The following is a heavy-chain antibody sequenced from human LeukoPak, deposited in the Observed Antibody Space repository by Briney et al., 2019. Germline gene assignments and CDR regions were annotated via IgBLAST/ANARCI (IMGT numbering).Heavy chain of an antibody. CDR2: INPNSGGT. D-gene: IGHD2-15*01. CDR3: AIVLYCSGGSCYSGDYYGMDV. J-gene: IGHJ6*02. CDR1: GYTFTGYY. V-gene: IGHV1-2*02. Sequence: GASVKVSCKASGYTFTGYYMHWVRQAPGQGLEWMGWINPNSGGTNYAQKFQGGVTMTRDTSISTAYMELSRLRSDDTAVYYCAIVLYCSGGSCYSGDYYGMDVWGQGTTVTVSS.